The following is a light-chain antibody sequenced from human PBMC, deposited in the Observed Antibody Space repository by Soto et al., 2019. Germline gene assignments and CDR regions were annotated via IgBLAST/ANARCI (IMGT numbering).Light chain of an antibody. CDR1: RRDVGGYNY. CDR2: EVS. CDR3: SSYTTTSTVV. Sequence: QSALTQPASVSGSPGQSITISCTGTRRDVGGYNYVSWYQQHPGKVPKLIIYEVSNRPSGVSNRFSGSKSGNTASLTVSGLQAEDEADYYCSSYTTTSTVVFGGGTKLTVL. V-gene: IGLV2-14*01. J-gene: IGLJ2*01.